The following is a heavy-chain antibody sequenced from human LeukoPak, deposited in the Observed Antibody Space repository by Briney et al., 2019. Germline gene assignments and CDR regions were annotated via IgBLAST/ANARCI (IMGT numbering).Heavy chain of an antibody. J-gene: IGHJ5*02. V-gene: IGHV1-69*04. CDR3: ARGYYDSSGYYLPYNWFDP. CDR1: GGTFSSYA. CDR2: IIPMFGIA. Sequence: EASVKVSCKASGGTFSSYAISWVRQAPGQGLEWMGRIIPMFGIANYAQKFQGRVTITADKSTSTAYMELSSLRSEDTAVYYCARGYYDSSGYYLPYNWFDPWGQGTLVTVSS. D-gene: IGHD3-22*01.